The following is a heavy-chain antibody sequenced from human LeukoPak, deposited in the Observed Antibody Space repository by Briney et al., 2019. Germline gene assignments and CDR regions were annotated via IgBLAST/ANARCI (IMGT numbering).Heavy chain of an antibody. V-gene: IGHV3-15*01. Sequence: PGGSLRLSCEAAGFTFSNAWMSWVRQAPGKGLEWVGRIKSRADGGTIDYAVPVEGRFIISRDDSRNTLYLQMNSLKIEDTAMYYCTTLRLTASDYWGQGTRVSVSS. D-gene: IGHD2-21*02. CDR1: GFTFSNAW. CDR3: TTLRLTASDY. J-gene: IGHJ4*02. CDR2: IKSRADGGTI.